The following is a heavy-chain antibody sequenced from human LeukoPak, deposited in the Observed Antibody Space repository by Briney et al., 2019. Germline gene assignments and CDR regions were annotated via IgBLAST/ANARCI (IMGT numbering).Heavy chain of an antibody. J-gene: IGHJ4*02. CDR1: GFAFSSYS. D-gene: IGHD6-13*01. CDR3: ARGLRAADGTYFDY. Sequence: KLRGSPCPSCAASGFAFSSYSVNWFGQAPGKGLEWVSSISGSSSYIYYADSVKGRFTTSRDNAKHSLYLQMNSLRAEDTAVYYCARGLRAADGTYFDYWGQGTLVTVSS. CDR2: ISGSSSYI. V-gene: IGHV3-21*01.